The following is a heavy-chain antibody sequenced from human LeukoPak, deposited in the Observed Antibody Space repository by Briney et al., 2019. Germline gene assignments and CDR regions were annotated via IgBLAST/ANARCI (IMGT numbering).Heavy chain of an antibody. CDR1: GGSISSYY. V-gene: IGHV4-4*09. CDR2: IYTSGST. Sequence: SETLPLTCTVSGGSISSYYWSWIRQPPGKGLEWIGYIYTSGSTNYNPSLKSRVTISVDTSKNQFSLKLSSVTAADTAVYYCARRRSRHDAFDIWGQGTMVTVSS. J-gene: IGHJ3*02. CDR3: ARRRSRHDAFDI.